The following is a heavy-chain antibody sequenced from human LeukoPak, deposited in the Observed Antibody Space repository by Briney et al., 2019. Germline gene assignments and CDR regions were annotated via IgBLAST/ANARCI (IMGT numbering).Heavy chain of an antibody. CDR1: GFTFSSYS. D-gene: IGHD1-26*01. CDR2: ISSSSSYI. V-gene: IGHV3-21*01. CDR3: ARVLAGAMPFGFDY. Sequence: GGSLRLSCAASGFTFSSYSMNWVRQAPGKGLEWVSSISSSSSYIYYADSVKGRFTNSRDNAKNTLYLQMNSLRAEDTAVYYCARVLAGAMPFGFDYWGQGTLVTVSS. J-gene: IGHJ4*02.